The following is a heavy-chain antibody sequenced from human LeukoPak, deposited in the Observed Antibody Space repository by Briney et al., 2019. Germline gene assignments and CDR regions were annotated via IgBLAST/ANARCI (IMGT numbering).Heavy chain of an antibody. J-gene: IGHJ4*02. CDR3: ARPRREWELRPFDY. D-gene: IGHD1-26*01. V-gene: IGHV4-39*01. CDR2: IYYSGST. CDR1: GGSISSSSYY. Sequence: SETLSLTCTVSGGSISSSSYYWGWIRQPPGKGLEWIGSIYYSGSTYYNPSLKSRVTISVDTSKNQFSLKLSSVTAADTAVYYCARPRREWELRPFDYWGQGTLVTVSS.